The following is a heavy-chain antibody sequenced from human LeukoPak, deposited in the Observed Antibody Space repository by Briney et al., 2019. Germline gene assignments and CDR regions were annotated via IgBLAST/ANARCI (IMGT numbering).Heavy chain of an antibody. CDR1: GVSISSYY. V-gene: IGHV4-59*08. Sequence: SETLSLTCAVSGVSISSYYWSWIRQPPGMGLEWIGYISYTGSFNYNPSLQSRVTISVDTSKNLLSLKLSSVTAADTAVYYCARGRRDGYNLEYFDNWGQGTLVTISS. CDR2: ISYTGSF. D-gene: IGHD5-24*01. J-gene: IGHJ4*02. CDR3: ARGRRDGYNLEYFDN.